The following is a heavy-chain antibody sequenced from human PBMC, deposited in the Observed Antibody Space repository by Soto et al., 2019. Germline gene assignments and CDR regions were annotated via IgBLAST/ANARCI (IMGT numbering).Heavy chain of an antibody. Sequence: EVQLLESGGGLVQPGGSLRLSCAASGFTFSIYAMSWVRQAPRKGLEWVSAISGNGGDYTYYADSVKGRFTISRDNSKNTLYLQMNSLRAEDTAVYYCVPLCRYCSTTTPSWGQGTLVTVSS. CDR3: VPLCRYCSTTTPS. J-gene: IGHJ4*02. CDR1: GFTFSIYA. V-gene: IGHV3-23*01. CDR2: ISGNGGDYT. D-gene: IGHD2-2*01.